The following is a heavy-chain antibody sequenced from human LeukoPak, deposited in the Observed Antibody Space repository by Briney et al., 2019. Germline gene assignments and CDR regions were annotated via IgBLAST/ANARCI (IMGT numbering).Heavy chain of an antibody. CDR2: IYHSGST. CDR1: GFTFSDYY. D-gene: IGHD3-10*01. V-gene: IGHV4-34*01. J-gene: IGHJ4*02. Sequence: GSLRLSCAASGFTFSDYYMSWIRQPPGKGLEWIGEIYHSGSTNYNPSLKSRVTISVDKSKNQFSLKLSSVTAADTAVYYCASLRFGEPYFDYWGQGTLVTVSS. CDR3: ASLRFGEPYFDY.